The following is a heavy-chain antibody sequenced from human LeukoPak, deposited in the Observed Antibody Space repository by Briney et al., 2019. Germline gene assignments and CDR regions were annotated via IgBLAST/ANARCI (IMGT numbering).Heavy chain of an antibody. D-gene: IGHD2-8*02. CDR1: GYTFSTCS. CDR3: ARELVRIQDLDH. CDR2: INNRGDDK. J-gene: IGHJ4*02. Sequence: GGSLRLSCAASGYTFSTCSMNWVRQAPGKALEWVSSINNRGDDKYYAGSVKGRFTISRDNAKNSLYLQMNSLRAEDTAVYYCARELVRIQDLDHWGQGTLVTVSS. V-gene: IGHV3-21*01.